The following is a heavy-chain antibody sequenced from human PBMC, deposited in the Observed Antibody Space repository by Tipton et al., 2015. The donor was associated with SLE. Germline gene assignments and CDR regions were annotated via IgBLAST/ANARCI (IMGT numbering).Heavy chain of an antibody. V-gene: IGHV3-11*04. CDR2: ISSSGRTI. D-gene: IGHD3-9*01. CDR1: GFTFSDYY. Sequence: SLRLSCEASGFTFSDYYMSWIRQAPGKGLEWVSYISSSGRTIYYADSVKGRFTISRDNAKNSLYLQMNSLRAEDTAVYYCARDEYYDILTGYSQYAFDIWGQGTMVTVSS. CDR3: ARDEYYDILTGYSQYAFDI. J-gene: IGHJ3*02.